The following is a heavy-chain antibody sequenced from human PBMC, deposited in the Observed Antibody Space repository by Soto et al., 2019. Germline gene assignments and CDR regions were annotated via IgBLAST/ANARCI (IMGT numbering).Heavy chain of an antibody. CDR3: EKDSSYYFDY. D-gene: IGHD6-6*01. CDR1: GFTFSSYG. V-gene: IGHV3-30*18. Sequence: QVQLVESGGGVVQPGRSLRLSCAASGFTFSSYGMHWVRQAPGKGLEWGAVISYDGSNKYYADSVKGRFTISRDNSKNTLYLPMNSLRAEDTAVYYCEKDSSYYFDYWGQGTLVTVSS. J-gene: IGHJ4*02. CDR2: ISYDGSNK.